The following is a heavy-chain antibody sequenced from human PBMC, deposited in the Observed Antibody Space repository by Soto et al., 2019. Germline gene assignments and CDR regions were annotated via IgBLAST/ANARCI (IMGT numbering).Heavy chain of an antibody. CDR3: ARGVGGSHYGDFAY. CDR2: MNPKSGTT. J-gene: IGHJ4*02. Sequence: QVQLVQSGAEMKKPGASVKVSCKASGYTFSSYDINWVRQATGQGLEWVGCMNPKSGTTGYAQNFQGRVTMTRDTSVSTAYMERSSLRSEDTAVYYCARGVGGSHYGDFAYWGQGTLVTVSS. D-gene: IGHD1-26*01. CDR1: GYTFSSYD. V-gene: IGHV1-8*01.